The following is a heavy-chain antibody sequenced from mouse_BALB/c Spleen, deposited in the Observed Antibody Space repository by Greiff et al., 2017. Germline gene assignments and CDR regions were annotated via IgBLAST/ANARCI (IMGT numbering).Heavy chain of an antibody. Sequence: VHVKQSGAELVKPGASVKLSCTASGFNIKDTYMHWVKQRPEQGLEWIGRIDPANGNTKYDPKFQGKATITADTSSNTAYLQLSSLTSEDTAVYYCARARTGGSLYAMDYWGQGTSVTVSS. CDR3: ARARTGGSLYAMDY. D-gene: IGHD1-1*02. CDR2: IDPANGNT. J-gene: IGHJ4*01. V-gene: IGHV14-3*02. CDR1: GFNIKDTY.